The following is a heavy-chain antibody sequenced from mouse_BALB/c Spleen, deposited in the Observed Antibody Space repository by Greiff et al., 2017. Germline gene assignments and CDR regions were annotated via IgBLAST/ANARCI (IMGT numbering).Heavy chain of an antibody. CDR3: ARSRTTATGFAY. J-gene: IGHJ2*01. Sequence: QVQLQQPGAELVMPGASVKMSCKASGYTFTDYWMHWVKQRPGQGLEWIGAIDTSDSYTSYNQKFKGKATLTVDESSSTAYMQLSSLTSEDSAVYYCARSRTTATGFAYWGQGTTLTVSS. CDR1: GYTFTDYW. CDR2: IDTSDSYT. V-gene: IGHV1-69*01. D-gene: IGHD1-2*01.